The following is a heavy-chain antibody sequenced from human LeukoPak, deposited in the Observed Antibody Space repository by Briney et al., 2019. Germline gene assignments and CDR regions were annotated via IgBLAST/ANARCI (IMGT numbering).Heavy chain of an antibody. CDR3: ARDSSPSDRNYDFWSGYYFYYYYGMDV. Sequence: GKSLRLSCAASGFTFNNYGMHWVRQAPGKGLEWVAVISYDGSNKYYADSVKGRFTISRDNSKNPLYLQMNSLRAEDTAVYYCARDSSPSDRNYDFWSGYYFYYYYGMDVWGQGTTVTVSS. J-gene: IGHJ6*02. CDR2: ISYDGSNK. CDR1: GFTFNNYG. V-gene: IGHV3-30*03. D-gene: IGHD3-3*01.